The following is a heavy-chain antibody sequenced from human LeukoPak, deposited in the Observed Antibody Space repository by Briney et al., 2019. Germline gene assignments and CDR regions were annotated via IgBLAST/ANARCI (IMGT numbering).Heavy chain of an antibody. J-gene: IGHJ4*02. CDR3: AKDRSGIVVVVAAWYYFDY. D-gene: IGHD2-15*01. V-gene: IGHV3-23*01. CDR1: GFTVSSNY. CDR2: ISGSGGST. Sequence: GGSLRLSCAASGFTVSSNYMSWVRQAPGKGLEWVSAISGSGGSTYYADSVKGRFTISRDNSKNTLYLQMNSLRAEDTAVYYCAKDRSGIVVVVAAWYYFDYWGQGTLVTVSS.